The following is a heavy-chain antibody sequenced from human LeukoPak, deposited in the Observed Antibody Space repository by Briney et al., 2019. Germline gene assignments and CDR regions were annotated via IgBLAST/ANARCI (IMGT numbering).Heavy chain of an antibody. Sequence: ASVKVSCKASGYTFSDFYIHWVRQAPGQGLEYVGWITPKSGDTYSPQRFQGRVTMTRDASISTAYMELSSLRSDDTAVYFCAGVLSAEERAWAYWGQGTLVTVSS. CDR1: GYTFSDFY. CDR3: AGVLSAEERAWAY. J-gene: IGHJ4*02. CDR2: ITPKSGDT. V-gene: IGHV1-2*02. D-gene: IGHD2-15*01.